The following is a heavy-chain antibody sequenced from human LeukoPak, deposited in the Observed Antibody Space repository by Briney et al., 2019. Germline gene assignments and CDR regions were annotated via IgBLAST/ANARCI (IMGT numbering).Heavy chain of an antibody. V-gene: IGHV4-4*07. CDR2: IYTSGST. J-gene: IGHJ4*02. CDR1: GGSISSNY. D-gene: IGHD4-17*01. Sequence: SETLSLTCTVSGGSISSNYWSWIRQPGGKGLEWIGRIYTSGSTNYNPSLKSRVTMSVDTSKNQFSMKLSSVTAADTAVYYCARYSDYGDYYFDYWGQGTLVTVSS. CDR3: ARYSDYGDYYFDY.